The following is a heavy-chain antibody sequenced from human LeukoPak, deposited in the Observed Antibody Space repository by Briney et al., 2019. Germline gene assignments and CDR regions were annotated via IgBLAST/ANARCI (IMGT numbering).Heavy chain of an antibody. J-gene: IGHJ3*02. D-gene: IGHD3-9*01. CDR2: IYYSGST. V-gene: IGHV4-59*01. CDR3: ARADILTLDAFDI. Sequence: SETLSLTCTVSGGSISSYYWSWIRQPPGKGLEWIGYIYYSGSTNYNPSLKSRVTISVDTSKNQFSLKLSSVTAADTAVYYCARADILTLDAFDIWGQGTMATVSS. CDR1: GGSISSYY.